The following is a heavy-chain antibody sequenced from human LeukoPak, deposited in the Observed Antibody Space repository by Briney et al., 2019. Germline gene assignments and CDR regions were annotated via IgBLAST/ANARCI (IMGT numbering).Heavy chain of an antibody. CDR1: GYTFTSYD. Sequence: ASVKVSCKASGYTFTSYDINWVRQATGQGLEWMGWMNPNSGNTGYAQKFQGRVTMTRNTSISTAYMELSSLRSEDTAVYYCASLRVSPYYYYGMDVWGQGTTVTVSS. D-gene: IGHD4-17*01. V-gene: IGHV1-8*01. CDR3: ASLRVSPYYYYGMDV. J-gene: IGHJ6*02. CDR2: MNPNSGNT.